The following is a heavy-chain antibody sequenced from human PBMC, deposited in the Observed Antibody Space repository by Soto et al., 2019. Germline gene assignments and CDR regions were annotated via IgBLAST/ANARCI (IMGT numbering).Heavy chain of an antibody. D-gene: IGHD6-19*01. V-gene: IGHV1-24*01. CDR2: FDPEDGET. J-gene: IGHJ4*02. CDR3: ATDHLEHRKGYSSGWYRFDY. Sequence: QVPLVQSGAEVKKPGASVKVSCKVSGYTLTELSMHWVRQAPGKGLEWMGGFDPEDGETIYAQKFQGRVTMTEDTSTDTAYMELSSLRSEDTAVYYCATDHLEHRKGYSSGWYRFDYWGQGTLVTVSS. CDR1: GYTLTELS.